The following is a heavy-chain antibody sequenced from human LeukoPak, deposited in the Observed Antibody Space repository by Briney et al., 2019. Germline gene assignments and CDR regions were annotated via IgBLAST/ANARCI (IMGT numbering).Heavy chain of an antibody. V-gene: IGHV3-23*01. CDR3: AKSSGPRYYFDC. J-gene: IGHJ4*02. Sequence: GGSLRLSCAASGFTFSSYAMRWVRQAPGKGLEWFSSISGSAATTYYADSVEGRFTISRDNSKSTLYLQMNNLRAEDTAVYYCAKSSGPRYYFDCWGQGTLVTVSS. CDR1: GFTFSSYA. CDR2: ISGSAATT. D-gene: IGHD6-19*01.